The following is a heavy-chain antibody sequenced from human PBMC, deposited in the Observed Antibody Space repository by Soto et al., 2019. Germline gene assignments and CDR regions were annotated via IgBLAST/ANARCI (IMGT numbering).Heavy chain of an antibody. D-gene: IGHD3-10*01. Sequence: PSETLSLTCTVSGGSISSYYWSWIRQPPGKGLEWIGDIYYSGSTNYNPSLKSRVTISVDTSKNQFSLKPSSVTAADTAVYYCARRYGLSAFDIWGQGTMVTVSS. CDR2: IYYSGST. CDR1: GGSISSYY. V-gene: IGHV4-59*08. CDR3: ARRYGLSAFDI. J-gene: IGHJ3*02.